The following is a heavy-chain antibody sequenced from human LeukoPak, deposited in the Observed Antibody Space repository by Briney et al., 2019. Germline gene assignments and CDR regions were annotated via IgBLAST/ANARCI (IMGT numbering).Heavy chain of an antibody. J-gene: IGHJ4*02. CDR2: IHYSGTT. D-gene: IGHD6-13*01. CDR3: ARAIAAAGTTLDY. CDR1: DDSINNHF. Sequence: SETLSLTCTVSDDSINNHFWSWVRQSPGRGLEWIGYIHYSGTTNYNPSLKRRATILLDASNNKFSLKLASVTAADTAVYYCARAIAAAGTTLDYWGQGTLVTVSS. V-gene: IGHV4-59*11.